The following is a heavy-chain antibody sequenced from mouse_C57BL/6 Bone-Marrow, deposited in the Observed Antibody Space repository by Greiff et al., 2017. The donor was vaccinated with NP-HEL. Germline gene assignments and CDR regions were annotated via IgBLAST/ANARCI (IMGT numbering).Heavy chain of an antibody. J-gene: IGHJ1*03. Sequence: QVQLQQPGAELVKPGASVKLSCKASGYTFTSYWMHWVKQRPGQGLEWIGMIHPNSGSTNYNEKFKSKATLTLDKSSSTAYMQPSSLTSEDSAVDYGAREAYWYFDVWGTGTTVTVSS. CDR3: AREAYWYFDV. V-gene: IGHV1-64*01. CDR1: GYTFTSYW. CDR2: IHPNSGST.